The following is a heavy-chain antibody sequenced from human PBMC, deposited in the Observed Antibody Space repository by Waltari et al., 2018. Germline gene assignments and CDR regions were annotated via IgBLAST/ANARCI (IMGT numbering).Heavy chain of an antibody. D-gene: IGHD3-3*01. CDR3: ARGGHDFWSGYYKVRPFSGAFDI. CDR2: INQRGRT. V-gene: IGHV4-34*01. CDR1: GGSFSGYY. Sequence: QVQLQQWGAGLLKPSETLSLTCAVYGGSFSGYYWSWFRQPPGKGLGWIGEINQRGRTNSNPSLRSRGTISVDTSKNQFSLKMGSVTAADKAVYYCARGGHDFWSGYYKVRPFSGAFDIWGQGTMVTVSS. J-gene: IGHJ3*02.